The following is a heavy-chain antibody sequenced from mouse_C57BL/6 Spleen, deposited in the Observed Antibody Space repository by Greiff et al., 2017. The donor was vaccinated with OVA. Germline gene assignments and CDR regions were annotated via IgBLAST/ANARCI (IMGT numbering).Heavy chain of an antibody. CDR1: GYAFSSSW. Sequence: VKLQESGPELVKPGASVKISCKASGYAFSSSWMHWVKQRPGKGLEWIGRIYPGDGGTNYNGKFKGKATLTADKSSSTAYMQLSSLTSEDSAVYFWARDDYGSSYFDYWGQGTTLTVSS. CDR2: IYPGDGGT. V-gene: IGHV1-82*01. J-gene: IGHJ2*01. D-gene: IGHD1-1*01. CDR3: ARDDYGSSYFDY.